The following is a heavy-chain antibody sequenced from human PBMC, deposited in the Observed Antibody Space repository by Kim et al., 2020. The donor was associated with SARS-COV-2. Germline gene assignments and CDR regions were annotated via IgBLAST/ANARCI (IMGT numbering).Heavy chain of an antibody. CDR3: TRGPPYSGSYWEAFDI. CDR2: IRSKANSYAT. Sequence: GGSLRLSCAASGFTLSGSAMHWVRQASGKGLEWVGRIRSKANSYATTYAASVKGRFTISREDSKNTAYLQMNSLKTEDTAVYYCTRGPPYSGSYWEAFDIWGQGTMVTVSS. CDR1: GFTLSGSA. J-gene: IGHJ3*02. D-gene: IGHD1-26*01. V-gene: IGHV3-73*01.